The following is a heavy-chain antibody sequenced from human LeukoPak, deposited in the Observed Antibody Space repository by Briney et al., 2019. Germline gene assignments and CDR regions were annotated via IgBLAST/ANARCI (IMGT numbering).Heavy chain of an antibody. CDR1: GGSISSYY. CDR2: IYTSGST. V-gene: IGHV4-4*07. Sequence: SETLSLTCTVSGGSISSYYWSWIRQPAGKGLEWIGRIYTSGSTNYNPSLKSRVTMSVDTSKNQFSLKLRSVTAADTAMYYCAREDYGSGIGGSNWFDPWGQGTLVTVSS. D-gene: IGHD3-10*01. CDR3: AREDYGSGIGGSNWFDP. J-gene: IGHJ5*02.